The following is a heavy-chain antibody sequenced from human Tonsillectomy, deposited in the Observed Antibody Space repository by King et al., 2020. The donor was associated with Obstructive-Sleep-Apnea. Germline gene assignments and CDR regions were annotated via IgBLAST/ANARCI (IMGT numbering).Heavy chain of an antibody. Sequence: VQLQQWGAGLLKPSETLSLTCAVYGGSFSGYYWNWIRQPPGKGLEWIGEINHSGSTSCNPSLKSRVTISVDTSKNQFSLKLSSVPAADTAVYYCARGVPYYYDSSGYSSGSNIDYWGQGTLVTVSS. D-gene: IGHD3-22*01. CDR2: INHSGST. CDR1: GGSFSGYY. J-gene: IGHJ4*02. V-gene: IGHV4-34*01. CDR3: ARGVPYYYDSSGYSSGSNIDY.